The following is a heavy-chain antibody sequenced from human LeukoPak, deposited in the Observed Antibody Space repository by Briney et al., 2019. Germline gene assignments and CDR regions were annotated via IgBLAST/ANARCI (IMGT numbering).Heavy chain of an antibody. Sequence: PGGSLRLSCAASGFTFSSYGMHWVRQAPGKGLEWVAFIRYDGSNKYYADSVKGRFTISRDNSKNTLYLQMNSLRAEDTAVYYCARGGYYTSGTFDYWGQGTLVTVSS. CDR3: ARGGYYTSGTFDY. CDR1: GFTFSSYG. CDR2: IRYDGSNK. J-gene: IGHJ4*02. V-gene: IGHV3-30*02. D-gene: IGHD3-10*01.